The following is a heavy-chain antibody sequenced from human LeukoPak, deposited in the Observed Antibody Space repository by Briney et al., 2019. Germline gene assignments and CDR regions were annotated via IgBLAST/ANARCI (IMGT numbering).Heavy chain of an antibody. CDR2: ISGSGGST. CDR3: AKRYGSGTYLSAFDI. CDR1: GFTFSSYA. D-gene: IGHD3-10*01. V-gene: IGHV3-23*01. J-gene: IGHJ3*02. Sequence: GGSLRLSCAASGFTFSSYAMSWVRQAPGKGLERVSGISGSGGSTYYADSVKGRFTISRDNSQNTLYLQMNSLRVEDTAVFYCAKRYGSGTYLSAFDIWGQGTMVTVSS.